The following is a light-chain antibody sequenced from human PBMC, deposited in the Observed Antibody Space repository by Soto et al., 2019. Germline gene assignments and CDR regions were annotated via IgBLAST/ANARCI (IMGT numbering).Light chain of an antibody. CDR2: DVS. Sequence: QSVLTQPASVSGSPGQSITISCTGTSSDVGGYNYVSWYQQHPGKVPKLMIYDVSNRPSGVSNRFSGSKSAHTASLTISGLQGEDEADYYCSSYTSSSTYVFGTGTKLTVL. J-gene: IGLJ1*01. CDR3: SSYTSSSTYV. V-gene: IGLV2-14*01. CDR1: SSDVGGYNY.